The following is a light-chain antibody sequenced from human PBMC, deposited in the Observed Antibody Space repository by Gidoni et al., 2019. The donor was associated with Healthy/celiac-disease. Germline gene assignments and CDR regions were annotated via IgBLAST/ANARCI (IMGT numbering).Light chain of an antibody. J-gene: IGKJ1*01. CDR1: PSVSSN. CDR2: GAS. Sequence: IVMPPSPATLSVSPGERATLSCRASPSVSSNLAWYQQKTGQAPRLLIYGASTRATGIQARFSGSGSGTEFTLTISSLQSEDFAVYYWQQYNNWPRTFGQGTKVEIK. CDR3: QQYNNWPRT. V-gene: IGKV3-15*01.